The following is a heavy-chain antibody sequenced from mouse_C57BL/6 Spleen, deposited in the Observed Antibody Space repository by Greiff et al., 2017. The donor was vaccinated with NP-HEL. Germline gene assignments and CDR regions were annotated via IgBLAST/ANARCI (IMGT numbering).Heavy chain of an antibody. V-gene: IGHV1-62-2*01. CDR2: FYPGSGSI. Sequence: QVQLQQSGAELVKPGASVKLSCKASGYTFTEYTIHWVKQRSGQGLEWIGWFYPGSGSIKYNEKFKDKATLTADQSSSTVYMGLSRVTSEDSAVYFCARHEGGDSSGYGFAYWGQGTLVTVSA. CDR3: ARHEGGDSSGYGFAY. J-gene: IGHJ3*01. CDR1: GYTFTEYT. D-gene: IGHD3-2*02.